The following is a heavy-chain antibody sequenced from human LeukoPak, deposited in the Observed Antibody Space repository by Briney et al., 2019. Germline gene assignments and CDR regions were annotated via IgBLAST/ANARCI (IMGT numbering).Heavy chain of an antibody. Sequence: ASVKVSCKASGYTFAGYFMHWVRLAPGHGLEWMGWISPNSGGTNYAQKFQGRVTMTRDTSISTAYMELSRLTSDDMAVYYCARNFGGSSRYFDYWGQGTLVSVSS. D-gene: IGHD4-23*01. CDR1: GYTFAGYF. V-gene: IGHV1-2*02. CDR2: ISPNSGGT. CDR3: ARNFGGSSRYFDY. J-gene: IGHJ4*02.